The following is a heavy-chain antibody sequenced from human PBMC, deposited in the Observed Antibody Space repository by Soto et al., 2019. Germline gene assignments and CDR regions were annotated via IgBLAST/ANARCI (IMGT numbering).Heavy chain of an antibody. CDR1: GFSLSTSGVG. Sequence: QITLKESGPTLVKPTQTLTLTCTFSGFSLSTSGVGVGWIRQPPGKALEWLALIYWDDEKRYSPSLKSRLTNPKDTSHNQVVLTMTNMDPVETATYYCAHRHGVYYYDSSGYSRTGFDPWGQGTLVTVSS. V-gene: IGHV2-5*02. CDR3: AHRHGVYYYDSSGYSRTGFDP. J-gene: IGHJ5*02. CDR2: IYWDDEK. D-gene: IGHD3-22*01.